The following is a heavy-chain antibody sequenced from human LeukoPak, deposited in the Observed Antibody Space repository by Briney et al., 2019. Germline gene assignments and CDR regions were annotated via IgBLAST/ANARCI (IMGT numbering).Heavy chain of an antibody. Sequence: SQTLSLTCTVSGGSISSGDYYWSWIRQPPGKGLEWIGYIFYTGNTYYNPSLKSRITISVDRSKNQFSLKLSSVTAADTAVYYCARGQLDTAMVWGRGTLVTVSS. J-gene: IGHJ2*01. V-gene: IGHV4-30-4*08. D-gene: IGHD5-18*01. CDR2: IFYTGNT. CDR3: ARGQLDTAMV. CDR1: GGSISSGDYY.